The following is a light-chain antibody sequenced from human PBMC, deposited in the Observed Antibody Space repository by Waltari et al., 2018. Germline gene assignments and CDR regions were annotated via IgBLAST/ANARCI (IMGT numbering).Light chain of an antibody. CDR2: AAS. CDR3: EQSYSTPRT. CDR1: QSISSY. J-gene: IGKJ2*01. Sequence: DIQMTQSPSSLSASVGDRVTITCRASQSISSYLNWYQQKPGKAPKLLIYAASSLQSGVPSRVSGSGSGTDFTLTISSLQPEDFATYDCEQSYSTPRTFGQGTKLEI. V-gene: IGKV1-39*01.